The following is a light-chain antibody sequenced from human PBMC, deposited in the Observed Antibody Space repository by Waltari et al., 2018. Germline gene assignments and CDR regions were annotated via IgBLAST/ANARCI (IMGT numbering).Light chain of an antibody. CDR3: QQYISYSRT. CDR2: QAS. CDR1: QILKTW. J-gene: IGKJ1*01. V-gene: IGKV1-5*03. Sequence: DIQMPQSPSTLSASVGDRVTITCRSSQILKTWLAWYHQKPGKAPKVLIYQASTLETGVPSRFSGSGSGTEFTLTISSLQPDDFATYYCQQYISYSRTFGQGTKVEIK.